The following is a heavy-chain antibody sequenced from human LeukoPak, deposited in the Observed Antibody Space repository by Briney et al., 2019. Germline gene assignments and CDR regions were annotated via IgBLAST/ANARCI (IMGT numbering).Heavy chain of an antibody. D-gene: IGHD3-3*01. CDR1: GFTFSDYG. J-gene: IGHJ4*02. CDR3: ARDLKSGYMDS. Sequence: PGGSLRLSCAASGFTFSDYGIHWVRQAPGKGLEWVGVIYSDGSNKYFIDSVKGRFTISRDDSKNTVFLQMNSLRVDDTSVYYCARDLKSGYMDSWGQGTLVTVS. V-gene: IGHV3-33*01. CDR2: IYSDGSNK.